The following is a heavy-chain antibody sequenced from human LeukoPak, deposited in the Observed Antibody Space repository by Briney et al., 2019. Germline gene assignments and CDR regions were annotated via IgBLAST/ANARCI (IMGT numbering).Heavy chain of an antibody. V-gene: IGHV1-69*06. J-gene: IGHJ6*04. D-gene: IGHD2-15*01. CDR2: IIPIFGTT. CDR3: ATRYCSGGSCYSGGDYGMDV. CDR1: GGTFSNCA. Sequence: SVKVSCKASGGTFSNCAISWVRQAPGQGLEWMGGIIPIFGTTNYAQNFQGRVTITADKSTSTAYMELSSLRSEDTAVYYCATRYCSGGSCYSGGDYGMDVWGKGTTVTVSS.